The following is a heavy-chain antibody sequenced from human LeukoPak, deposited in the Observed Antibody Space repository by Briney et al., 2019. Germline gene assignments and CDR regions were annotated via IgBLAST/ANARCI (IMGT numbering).Heavy chain of an antibody. Sequence: PSDTLSLTCTVSGGSISSYYWNWFRQPPGKGLEWIGYIYSSGSTKYNPSLKSRVTISLDTSKNQFSLKLSSVTAADTAVYYRARGFEYFDYWGQGTLVTVSS. CDR2: IYSSGST. CDR1: GGSISSYY. J-gene: IGHJ4*02. D-gene: IGHD2/OR15-2a*01. CDR3: ARGFEYFDY. V-gene: IGHV4-59*01.